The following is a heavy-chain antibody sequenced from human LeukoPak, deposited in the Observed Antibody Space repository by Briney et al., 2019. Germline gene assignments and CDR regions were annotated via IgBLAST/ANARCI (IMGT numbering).Heavy chain of an antibody. J-gene: IGHJ4*02. CDR3: AKRPRLGAPFDY. V-gene: IGHV3-23*01. Sequence: PGGSLRPSCAASGFTFSSYGMHWVRQAPGKGLEWVSAISGSGGSTYYADSVKGRFTISRDNSKNTLYLQMNSLRAEDTAVYYCAKRPRLGAPFDYWGQGTLVTVSS. D-gene: IGHD3-16*01. CDR2: ISGSGGST. CDR1: GFTFSSYG.